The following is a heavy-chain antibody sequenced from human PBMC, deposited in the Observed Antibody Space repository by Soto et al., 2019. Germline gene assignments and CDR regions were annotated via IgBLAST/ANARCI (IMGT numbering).Heavy chain of an antibody. CDR1: GSTFSSYA. J-gene: IGHJ5*02. CDR2: ISGSGGST. V-gene: IGHV3-23*01. Sequence: PGGSLRLSCAASGSTFSSYAMTWVRQAPGKGLEWVSAISGSGGSTYYADSVKGRFTISRDNSKNTLYLQMNSLRAEDTAVYYCAKGKSTYSSSWYILDWFDPWGQGTLVTGSS. D-gene: IGHD6-13*01. CDR3: AKGKSTYSSSWYILDWFDP.